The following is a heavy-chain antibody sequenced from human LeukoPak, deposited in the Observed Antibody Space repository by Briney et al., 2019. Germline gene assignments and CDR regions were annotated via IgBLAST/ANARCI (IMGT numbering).Heavy chain of an antibody. CDR2: TYYRCKWYN. CDR3: ARDMAPDYYDSSGYQVGFDY. CDR1: VDSVSSNSAA. Sequence: SQTLSLTCAISVDSVSSNSAAWSWIRQSPWRGLEWLGRTYYRCKWYNDYAVSVKSRITINPDTSKNQFSLQLNSVTPEDTAVYYCARDMAPDYYDSSGYQVGFDYWGQGTLVTVSS. J-gene: IGHJ4*02. D-gene: IGHD3-22*01. V-gene: IGHV6-1*01.